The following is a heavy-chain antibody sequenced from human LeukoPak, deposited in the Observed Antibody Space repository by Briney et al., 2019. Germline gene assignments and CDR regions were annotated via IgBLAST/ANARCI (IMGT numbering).Heavy chain of an antibody. V-gene: IGHV4-61*02. CDR1: GGSISSKSYY. D-gene: IGHD2-15*01. Sequence: SQTLSLTCTVSGGSISSKSYYGSWIRQPAGKGLEWIGRIYTSGSTDYNPSLKSRVTISRDTSKNEFSLILNSLTAADTAVYYCARDSPPAYCSSGSCYFDSWGQGTLVTVSS. CDR2: IYTSGST. J-gene: IGHJ4*02. CDR3: ARDSPPAYCSSGSCYFDS.